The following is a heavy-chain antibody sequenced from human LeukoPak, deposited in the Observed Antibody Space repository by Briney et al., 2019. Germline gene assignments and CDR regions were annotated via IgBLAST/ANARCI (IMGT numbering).Heavy chain of an antibody. V-gene: IGHV1-69*13. CDR2: IIPIFGTA. Sequence: SVKVSCKASGGTFNSYAISWVRQAPGQGLEWMGGIIPIFGTANYAQKFQGRVTITADESTSTAYMELSSLRSEDTAVYYCASLDYYDSSGYRSSPDAFDIWGQGTMVTVSS. CDR3: ASLDYYDSSGYRSSPDAFDI. D-gene: IGHD3-22*01. CDR1: GGTFNSYA. J-gene: IGHJ3*02.